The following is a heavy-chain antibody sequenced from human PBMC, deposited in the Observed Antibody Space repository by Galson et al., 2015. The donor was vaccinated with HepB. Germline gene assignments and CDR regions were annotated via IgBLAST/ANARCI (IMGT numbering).Heavy chain of an antibody. CDR3: ATESGKVQLDERGNALDI. Sequence: SVKVSCKVSGYTLTELSMHWVRQAPGKGLEWMGGFDPEDGETIYPQKFQGRVTMTEDTSTDTAYMELSSLRSEDTAVYYCATESGKVQLDERGNALDIWGQGTMVTVSS. D-gene: IGHD1-1*01. J-gene: IGHJ3*02. V-gene: IGHV1-24*01. CDR1: GYTLTELS. CDR2: FDPEDGET.